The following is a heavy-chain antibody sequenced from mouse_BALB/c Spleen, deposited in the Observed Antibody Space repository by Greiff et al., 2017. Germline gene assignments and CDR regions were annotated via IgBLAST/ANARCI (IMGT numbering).Heavy chain of an antibody. CDR1: GFSLSRYS. Sequence: VQRVESGPGLVAPSQSLSITCTVSGFSLSRYSVHWVRQPPGKGLEWLGMIWGGGSTDYNSALKSRLSISKDNSKSQVFLKMNSLQTDDTAMYYCASPLGYDGAWFAYWGQGTLVTVSA. J-gene: IGHJ3*01. CDR3: ASPLGYDGAWFAY. CDR2: IWGGGST. V-gene: IGHV2-6-4*01. D-gene: IGHD2-2*01.